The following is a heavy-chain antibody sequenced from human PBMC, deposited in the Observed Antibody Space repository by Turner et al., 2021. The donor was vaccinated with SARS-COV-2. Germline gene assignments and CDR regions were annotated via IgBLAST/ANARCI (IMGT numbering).Heavy chain of an antibody. CDR1: GFTFSSYG. D-gene: IGHD4-4*01. Sequence: QVQLVESGGGVVQPGRSLRLSCSAPGFTFSSYGMHWVRQAPGKGLEWVAVTSYDGSNKYYADSVKGRFTISRDNSKNTLYLQMNSLRAEDTAVYYCAKQKGLYSNPMYYFDYWGQGTLVTVSS. V-gene: IGHV3-30*18. CDR2: TSYDGSNK. J-gene: IGHJ4*02. CDR3: AKQKGLYSNPMYYFDY.